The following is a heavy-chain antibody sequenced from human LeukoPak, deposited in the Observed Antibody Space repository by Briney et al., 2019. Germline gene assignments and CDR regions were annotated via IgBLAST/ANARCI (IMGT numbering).Heavy chain of an antibody. CDR3: ASTRVVVVPAAMRRFDP. CDR1: GGSFSGYY. J-gene: IGHJ5*02. D-gene: IGHD2-2*01. V-gene: IGHV4-34*01. CDR2: INDSGST. Sequence: PSETLSLTCAVYGGSFSGYYWSWIRQPPGKGLEWIGEINDSGSTNYNPSLKSRVTISVDTSKNQFSLKLRSVTAADTAVYYCASTRVVVVPAAMRRFDPWGQGTLVTVSS.